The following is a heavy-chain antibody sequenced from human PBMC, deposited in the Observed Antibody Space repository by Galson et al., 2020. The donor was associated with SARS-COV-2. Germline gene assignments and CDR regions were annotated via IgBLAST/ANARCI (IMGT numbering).Heavy chain of an antibody. CDR3: ARDPQTFVESPPLLLIFGVVIIYYYYYYMDV. V-gene: IGHV3-33*01. CDR1: GFTFSSYG. J-gene: IGHJ6*03. D-gene: IGHD3-3*01. CDR2: IWYDGSNK. Sequence: GESLKISCAASGFTFSSYGMHWVRQAPGKGLEWVAVIWYDGSNKYYADSVKGRFTISRDNSKNTLYLQMNSLRAEDTAVYYCARDPQTFVESPPLLLIFGVVIIYYYYYYMDVWGKGTTVTVSS.